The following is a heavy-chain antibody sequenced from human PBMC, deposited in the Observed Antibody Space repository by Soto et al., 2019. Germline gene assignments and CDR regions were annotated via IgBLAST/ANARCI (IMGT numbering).Heavy chain of an antibody. D-gene: IGHD6-13*01. Sequence: PGESLKISCKGSGYTFTDYWIGWVRQLPGKGLEWMGIIYPGDSDTNYSPSFQGHVTISADKSISTAYLQWSSLKASDTAMYYCARVCVAGIAAAGTCYYYGMDVWGQGTTVTVSS. CDR2: IYPGDSDT. CDR1: GYTFTDYW. J-gene: IGHJ6*02. V-gene: IGHV5-51*01. CDR3: ARVCVAGIAAAGTCYYYGMDV.